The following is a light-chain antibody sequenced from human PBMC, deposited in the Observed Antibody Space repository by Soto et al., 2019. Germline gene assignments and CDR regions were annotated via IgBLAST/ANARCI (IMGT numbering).Light chain of an antibody. CDR1: QGISSA. CDR2: DAS. V-gene: IGKV1-13*02. Sequence: AIQLTQSPSSLSASVGDRVTITCRASQGISSALAWYQQKPGKAPKLLIYDASSLESGVPSRFSGSGSGTDFTLTISSLQPEDFAPYYCQQLNSYPLMYTFGQGTKLEIK. J-gene: IGKJ2*01. CDR3: QQLNSYPLMYT.